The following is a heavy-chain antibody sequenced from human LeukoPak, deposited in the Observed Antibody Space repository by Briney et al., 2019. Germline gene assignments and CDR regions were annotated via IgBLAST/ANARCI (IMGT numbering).Heavy chain of an antibody. Sequence: TSETLSLTCTVSGGSISSYYWSWIRQPPGKGLEWIGYIYYSGSSNYNPSLKSRVTISVDTSKNQFSLKLSSVTAADTAVYYCARVGSYLVYYDAFDIWGQGTMVTVSS. CDR1: GGSISSYY. J-gene: IGHJ3*02. CDR3: ARVGSYLVYYDAFDI. CDR2: IYYSGSS. D-gene: IGHD1-26*01. V-gene: IGHV4-59*01.